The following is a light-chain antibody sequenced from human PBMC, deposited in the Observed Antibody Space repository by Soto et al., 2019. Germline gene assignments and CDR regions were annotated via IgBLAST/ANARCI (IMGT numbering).Light chain of an antibody. Sequence: QSVLTQPPSASGTPGQKVTISCSGGSSNIGSNTVNWYQQLPGTAPKLLIYSNNQRPSGVPDRFSGSKSGTSASLAISGLQSEHEADYYCAVWDDSLNGVVFGGGTQLTVL. CDR2: SNN. V-gene: IGLV1-44*01. J-gene: IGLJ2*01. CDR3: AVWDDSLNGVV. CDR1: SSNIGSNT.